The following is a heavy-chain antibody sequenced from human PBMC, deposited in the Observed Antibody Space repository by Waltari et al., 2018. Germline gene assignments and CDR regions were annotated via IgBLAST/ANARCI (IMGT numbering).Heavy chain of an antibody. CDR1: GGSISSSSYY. V-gene: IGHV4-39*07. CDR3: ARLRALGGELFPDY. Sequence: QLQLQESGPGLVKPSETLSLTCTVSGGSISSSSYYWGWIRQPPGKGLEWNGRSHYSGSTYYNPSLKSRVTISVDTSKNQFSLKLSPVTAAGTAVYFLARLRALGGELFPDYWGQGTLVTGSS. J-gene: IGHJ4*02. D-gene: IGHD3-10*01. CDR2: SHYSGST.